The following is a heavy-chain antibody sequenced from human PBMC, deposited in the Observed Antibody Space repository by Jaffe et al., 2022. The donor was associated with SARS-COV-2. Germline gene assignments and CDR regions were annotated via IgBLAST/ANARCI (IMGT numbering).Heavy chain of an antibody. V-gene: IGHV4-59*01. CDR3: ARAAPRMGGEVDY. Sequence: QVQLQESGPGLVKPSETLSLTCTVSGGSISSYYWSWIRQPPGKGLEWIGYIYYSGSTNYNPSLKSRVTISVDTSKNQFSLKLSSVTAADTAVYYCARAAPRMGGEVDYWGQGTLVTVSS. J-gene: IGHJ4*02. CDR1: GGSISSYY. D-gene: IGHD1-26*01. CDR2: IYYSGST.